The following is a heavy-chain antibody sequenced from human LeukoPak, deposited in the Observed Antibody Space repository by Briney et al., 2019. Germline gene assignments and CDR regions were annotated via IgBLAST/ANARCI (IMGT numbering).Heavy chain of an antibody. V-gene: IGHV3-21*04. CDR1: GFTFGDYT. CDR3: AKETPVGAVWSGHQH. J-gene: IGHJ4*02. D-gene: IGHD3-3*01. CDR2: IDRSATYI. Sequence: GGSLTLSCEASGFTFGDYTVNWVRQAPGKGLEWVSSIDRSATYIYYADSLKGRFTMSRDNAKNSVYLQMNSLRAEDTATYYCAKETPVGAVWSGHQHWGRGTQVTVSS.